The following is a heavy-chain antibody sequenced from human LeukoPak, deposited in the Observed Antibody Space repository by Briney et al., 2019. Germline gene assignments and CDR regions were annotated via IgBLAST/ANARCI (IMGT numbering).Heavy chain of an antibody. V-gene: IGHV3-30-3*01. D-gene: IGHD3-10*01. CDR1: GFTFSSYA. CDR3: ARGSWRLVRGAASFES. J-gene: IGHJ4*02. CDR2: VSYDGSNK. Sequence: GGSLRLSCAASGFTFSSYAMHWVRQAAGKGLEWVAVVSYDGSNKYYADSVKGRFTISRGNSKNTLYLQMNSLRAEDTAVYYCARGSWRLVRGAASFESWGQGTLVTVSS.